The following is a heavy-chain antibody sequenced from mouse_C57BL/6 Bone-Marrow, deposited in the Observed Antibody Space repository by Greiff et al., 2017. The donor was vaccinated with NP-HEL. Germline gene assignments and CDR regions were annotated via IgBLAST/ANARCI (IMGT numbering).Heavy chain of an antibody. Sequence: QVQLKQSGAELVKPGASVKISCKASGYAFSSYWMNWVKQRPGKGLEWIGQIYPGDGDTNYNGKFKGKATLTADKSSSTAYMQLSSLTSEDSAVYCCARSAYYYVFMDYWGQGTSVTVSS. J-gene: IGHJ4*01. V-gene: IGHV1-80*01. CDR2: IYPGDGDT. CDR3: ARSAYYYVFMDY. CDR1: GYAFSSYW. D-gene: IGHD1-1*01.